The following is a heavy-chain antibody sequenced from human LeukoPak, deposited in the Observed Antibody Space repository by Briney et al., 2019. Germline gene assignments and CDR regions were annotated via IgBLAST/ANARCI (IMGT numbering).Heavy chain of an antibody. D-gene: IGHD3-16*01. J-gene: IGHJ3*02. CDR1: GFTFSSYA. V-gene: IGHV3-48*04. Sequence: GGSLRLSCAASGFTFSSYAMSWVRQAPGKGLEWVSYISSSGSTIYYADSVKGRFTISRDNAKNSLYLQMNSLRAEDTAVYYCARLHDADLHAFDIWGQGTMVTVSS. CDR2: ISSSGSTI. CDR3: ARLHDADLHAFDI.